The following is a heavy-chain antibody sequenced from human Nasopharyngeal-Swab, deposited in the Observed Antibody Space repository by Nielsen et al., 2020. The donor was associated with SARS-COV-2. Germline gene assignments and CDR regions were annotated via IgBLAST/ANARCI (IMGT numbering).Heavy chain of an antibody. V-gene: IGHV3-23*01. D-gene: IGHD3-16*01. CDR2: ISGSGGST. Sequence: GGSLRLSCAASGFTCSSYAMSWVRQAPGKGLEGVSAISGSGGSTYYADSVKGRFTISRDNSKNTLYLQMNSLRADDTAVYYCAKEATLGGVGDYYYMDVWGKGTTVTVSS. CDR3: AKEATLGGVGDYYYMDV. J-gene: IGHJ6*03. CDR1: GFTCSSYA.